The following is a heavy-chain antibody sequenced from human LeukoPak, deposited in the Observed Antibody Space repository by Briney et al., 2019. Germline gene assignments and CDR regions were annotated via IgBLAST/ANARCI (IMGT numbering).Heavy chain of an antibody. V-gene: IGHV1-69*04. CDR2: IIPILGIA. J-gene: IGHJ4*02. Sequence: SVKVSCKASGGTFSSYAISWVRQAPGQGLEWMGRIIPILGIANYAQKFQGRVTITADKSTSTAYMELSSLRSEDTAVYYCARGSSGYPRYFDYWGQGTQVTVSS. CDR3: ARGSSGYPRYFDY. CDR1: GGTFSSYA. D-gene: IGHD3-22*01.